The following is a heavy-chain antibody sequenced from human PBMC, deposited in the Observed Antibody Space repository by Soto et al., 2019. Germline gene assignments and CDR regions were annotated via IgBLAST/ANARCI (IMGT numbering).Heavy chain of an antibody. CDR1: GFTFSTHA. CDR3: ARDQTGITTAGGGRIDH. CDR2: VSFDGTNK. Sequence: QVQLVESGGGVVQPGRSLRLSCAASGFTFSTHAMHWVRQAPGKGLECVVIVSFDGTNKYHADSVKGRFTISRDNSKNTLYLQMSGLTPEDTAVYYCARDQTGITTAGGGRIDHWGQGTLVTVSS. J-gene: IGHJ4*02. V-gene: IGHV3-30-3*01. D-gene: IGHD6-13*01.